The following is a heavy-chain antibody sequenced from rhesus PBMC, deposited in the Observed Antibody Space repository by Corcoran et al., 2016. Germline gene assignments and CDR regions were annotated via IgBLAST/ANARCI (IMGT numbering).Heavy chain of an antibody. CDR3: VRRREWGAFDY. D-gene: IGHD1-44*02. CDR2: IYWDDDK. J-gene: IGHJ4*01. CDR1: GFSLSTSGMG. Sequence: QVTLKESGPALVTPTQTLTLTCTFSGFSLSTSGMGVGWIRQPSRKTLEWLAHIYWDDDKRYSTSLKSRLTISKDTSKNQVVLTMTNMDPVDTATYYCVRRREWGAFDYWGQGVLVTVSS. V-gene: IGHV2-1*01.